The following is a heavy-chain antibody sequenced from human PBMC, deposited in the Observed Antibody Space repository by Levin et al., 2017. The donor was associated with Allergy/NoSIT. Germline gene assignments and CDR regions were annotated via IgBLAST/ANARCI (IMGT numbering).Heavy chain of an antibody. D-gene: IGHD1-26*01. J-gene: IGHJ6*02. CDR1: GYTFTSYG. CDR2: ISAYNGNT. Sequence: ASVKVSCKASGYTFTSYGITWVRQAPGQGLEWMGWISAYNGNTNYAQKLQGRVTMTTDTSTSTAYMELRSLRSDDTAVYFCARDGSGSAGAYYYYYGMDVWGQGTTVTVSS. V-gene: IGHV1-18*01. CDR3: ARDGSGSAGAYYYYYGMDV.